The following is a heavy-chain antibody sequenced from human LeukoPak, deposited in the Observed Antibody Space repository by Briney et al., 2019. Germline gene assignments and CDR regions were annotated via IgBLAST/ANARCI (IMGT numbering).Heavy chain of an antibody. D-gene: IGHD6-19*01. CDR3: ATSGSGWDYYYYYMDV. V-gene: IGHV1-18*01. J-gene: IGHJ6*03. Sequence: ASVKVSCKASGYTFTSYGISWVRQAPGQGLEWMGWISAYNGNTNYAQKLQGRVTMTTDTSTSTAYMELRSLRSDDTAVYYCATSGSGWDYYYYYMDVWGKGTTVTISS. CDR2: ISAYNGNT. CDR1: GYTFTSYG.